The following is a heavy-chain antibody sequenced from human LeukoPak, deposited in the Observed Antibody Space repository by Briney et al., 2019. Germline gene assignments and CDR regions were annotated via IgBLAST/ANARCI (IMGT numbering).Heavy chain of an antibody. CDR2: IKQDGSEK. CDR3: ARGVMYYYDSSGYYNH. D-gene: IGHD3-22*01. V-gene: IGHV3-7*01. Sequence: GGSLRLSCAASGFTFSSYWMSWVRQAPGKGLEWVANIKQDGSEKYYVDSVKGRFTISRDNAKNSLYLQMNSLGAEDTAVYYCARGVMYYYDSSGYYNHWGQGTLVTVSS. J-gene: IGHJ5*02. CDR1: GFTFSSYW.